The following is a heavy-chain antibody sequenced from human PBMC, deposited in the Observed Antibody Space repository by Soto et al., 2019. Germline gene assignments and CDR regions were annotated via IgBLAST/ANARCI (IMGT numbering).Heavy chain of an antibody. Sequence: ETLSLSXAASGFTFSNAWMSWVRQAPGKGLEWVGRIKSKTDGGTTDYAAPVKGRFTISRDDSKNTLYLQMNSLKTEDTAVYYCTTDRTIQYYYDSSGYYPPSPYYYYGMDVWGQGTTVTVS. J-gene: IGHJ6*02. V-gene: IGHV3-15*01. CDR3: TTDRTIQYYYDSSGYYPPSPYYYYGMDV. CDR2: IKSKTDGGTT. CDR1: GFTFSNAW. D-gene: IGHD3-22*01.